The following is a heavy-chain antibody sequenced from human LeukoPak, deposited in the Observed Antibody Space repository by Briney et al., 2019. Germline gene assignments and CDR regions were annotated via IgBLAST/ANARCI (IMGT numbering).Heavy chain of an antibody. CDR2: ISGSGGST. D-gene: IGHD6-19*01. Sequence: GGSLRLSCAASGFTFSSYAMSWVRQAPGKGLEWVSAISGSGGSTYYADSVKGRFTISRDNSKNTLYLQMNSLRAEDTAVYYCAKMGRVAVAGSKVYFDYWGQGTLVTVSS. J-gene: IGHJ4*02. CDR1: GFTFSSYA. V-gene: IGHV3-23*01. CDR3: AKMGRVAVAGSKVYFDY.